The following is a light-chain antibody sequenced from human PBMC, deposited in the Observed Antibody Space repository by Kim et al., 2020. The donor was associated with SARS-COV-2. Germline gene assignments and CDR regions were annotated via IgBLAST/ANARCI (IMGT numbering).Light chain of an antibody. Sequence: GQSVTISCTGTSRDVGGYNYVSWYQQHPGKAPKLMIYDVGKRPSGVPDRFSGSKSGNTASLTISGLQAEDEADYYCCSYAGSYTLVFGGGTQLTVL. CDR3: CSYAGSYTLV. CDR2: DVG. V-gene: IGLV2-11*01. J-gene: IGLJ3*02. CDR1: SRDVGGYNY.